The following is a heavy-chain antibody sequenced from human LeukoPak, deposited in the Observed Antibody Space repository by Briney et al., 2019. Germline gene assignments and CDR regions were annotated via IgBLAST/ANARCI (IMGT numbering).Heavy chain of an antibody. CDR1: GYTFTGYY. CDR3: ASDLGCRSTSCYDYWYFDL. V-gene: IGHV1-2*02. Sequence: ASVKVSCKASGYTFTGYYMHWVRQAPGQGLEWMGWINPNSGGTNYAQKYQGRVTMTRGTSISTAYMELSRLRSHDTAVYYCASDLGCRSTSCYDYWYFDLWGRGTLVTVSS. J-gene: IGHJ2*01. D-gene: IGHD2-2*01. CDR2: INPNSGGT.